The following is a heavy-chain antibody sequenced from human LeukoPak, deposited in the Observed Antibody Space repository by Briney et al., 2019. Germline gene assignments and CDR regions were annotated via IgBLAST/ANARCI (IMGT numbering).Heavy chain of an antibody. D-gene: IGHD3-10*01. CDR2: IIPILGIA. V-gene: IGHV1-69*04. Sequence: ASVKVSCKASGGTFSSYAISWVRQAPGQGLEWMGRIIPILGIANYAQKFQGRVTITAGKSTSTAYMELSSLRSEDTAVYYCAGGRTYYYGSGSQYYYYGIDVWGQGTTVTVSS. CDR1: GGTFSSYA. J-gene: IGHJ6*02. CDR3: AGGRTYYYGSGSQYYYYGIDV.